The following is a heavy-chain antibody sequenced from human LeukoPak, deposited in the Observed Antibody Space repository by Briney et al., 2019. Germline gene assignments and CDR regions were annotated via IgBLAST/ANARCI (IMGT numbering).Heavy chain of an antibody. J-gene: IGHJ3*02. D-gene: IGHD4-17*01. Sequence: SETLSLTCTVSGGSLSDYSWTWIRQPPGKGLEWIGNISYIGSTNYSPSLKSRVTISIDTSKSQFSLKLSSVTAADTAVYYCATGDDYGDSRGAFDIWGQGTMVTVSS. CDR1: GGSLSDYS. CDR3: ATGDDYGDSRGAFDI. V-gene: IGHV4-59*01. CDR2: ISYIGST.